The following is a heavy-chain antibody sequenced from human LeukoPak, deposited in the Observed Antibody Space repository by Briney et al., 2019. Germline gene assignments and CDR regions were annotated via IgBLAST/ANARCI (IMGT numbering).Heavy chain of an antibody. CDR1: GLTFEDYG. Sequence: GGSLRLSCAASGLTFEDYGMSWVRQAPGKGLEWVSSISSSSSYIYYADSVKGRFTISRDNAKNSLYLQMNSLRAEDTAVYYCASSHRRIAVAGKVYFDYWGQGTLVTVSS. J-gene: IGHJ4*02. CDR2: ISSSSSYI. CDR3: ASSHRRIAVAGKVYFDY. D-gene: IGHD6-19*01. V-gene: IGHV3-21*01.